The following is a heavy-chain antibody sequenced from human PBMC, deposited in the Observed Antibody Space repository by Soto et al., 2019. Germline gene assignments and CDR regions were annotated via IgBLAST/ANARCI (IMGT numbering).Heavy chain of an antibody. CDR2: IYHSGST. Sequence: QLQLQESGSGLVKPSQTLSLTCAVSGGSISSGGYSWSWIRQPPGKGLEGIGYIYHSGSTYYNPSLKRRVTISVDRSKNPFSLKLSSVTAADTAVYYCASAHYGDYGYGMDVWGQGTTVTVSS. CDR1: GGSISSGGYS. J-gene: IGHJ6*02. CDR3: ASAHYGDYGYGMDV. V-gene: IGHV4-30-2*01. D-gene: IGHD4-17*01.